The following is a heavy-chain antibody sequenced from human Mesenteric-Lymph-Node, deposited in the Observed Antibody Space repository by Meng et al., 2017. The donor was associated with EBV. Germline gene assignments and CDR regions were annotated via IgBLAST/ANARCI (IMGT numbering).Heavy chain of an antibody. CDR1: GFTFSTYG. Sequence: EMQLVESGGXXXXXGXSLXRSCAASGFTFSTYGMNWVRQAPGKGLEWVSSISGSSTFIYYADSVKGRFTISRDNAKNSLYLQMNSLRAEDTGVYYCARDSGYSGYDEFDPWGQGTLVTVSS. V-gene: IGHV3-21*01. J-gene: IGHJ5*02. D-gene: IGHD5-12*01. CDR3: ARDSGYSGYDEFDP. CDR2: ISGSSTFI.